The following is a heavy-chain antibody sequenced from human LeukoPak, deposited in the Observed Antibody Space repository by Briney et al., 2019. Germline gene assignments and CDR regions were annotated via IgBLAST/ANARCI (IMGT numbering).Heavy chain of an antibody. CDR1: GYNFNNYA. J-gene: IGHJ4*02. D-gene: IGHD2-21*01. CDR2: INAGNSHT. CDR3: ARSIWSARTVDYYLDY. Sequence: GAPVKVSCKASGYNFNNYAIHWVRQAPGQRFEWMGWINAGNSHTKYSQNFQGRITITRDSSASTVYMELSSLTSEDTAVYYCARSIWSARTVDYYLDYWGQGTLVTVSS. V-gene: IGHV1-3*01.